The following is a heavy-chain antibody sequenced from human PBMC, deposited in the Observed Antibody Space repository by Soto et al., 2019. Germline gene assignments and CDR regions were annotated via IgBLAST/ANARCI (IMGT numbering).Heavy chain of an antibody. V-gene: IGHV3-7*05. CDR3: ASYRVSYAMDV. CDR1: GFTFGNYW. CDR2: MNQNGSEK. Sequence: EVQLVESGGGLVQPGGSLRLSCTVSGFTFGNYWMTWVRQAPGKGLELVANMNQNGSEKYYVDSVKVRFAISRDNAKNSLYLQMNSLSAGDTAVYYCASYRVSYAMDVWGQGTTVTVSS. J-gene: IGHJ6*02.